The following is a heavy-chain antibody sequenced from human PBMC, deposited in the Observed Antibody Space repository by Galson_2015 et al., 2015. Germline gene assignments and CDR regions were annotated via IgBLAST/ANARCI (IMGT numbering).Heavy chain of an antibody. J-gene: IGHJ6*02. CDR2: ISGSGGST. V-gene: IGHV3-23*01. CDR3: AKVGAVVVVAVGLYGMDV. D-gene: IGHD2-15*01. Sequence: SLRLSCAASGFTFSSYAMSWVRQAPGKGLEWVSAISGSGGSTYYADSVKGRFTISRDNSKNTLYLQMNSLRAEDTAVYYCAKVGAVVVVAVGLYGMDVWGQGTTVTVSS. CDR1: GFTFSSYA.